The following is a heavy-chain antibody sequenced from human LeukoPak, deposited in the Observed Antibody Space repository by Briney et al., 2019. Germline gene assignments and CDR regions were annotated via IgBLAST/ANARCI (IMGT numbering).Heavy chain of an antibody. J-gene: IGHJ3*02. CDR1: GFNFISSD. Sequence: GGSLRLSCTASGFNFISSDMNWVRQAPGKGLEWVSYISGSSSIIYYTDSVRGRFTISRDNAKNSLYLQMNSLKTEDTAVYYCTTSPWPWFSQDTEFGELRVAFDIWGQGTMVTVSS. V-gene: IGHV3-48*04. D-gene: IGHD3-10*01. CDR3: TTSPWPWFSQDTEFGELRVAFDI. CDR2: ISGSSSII.